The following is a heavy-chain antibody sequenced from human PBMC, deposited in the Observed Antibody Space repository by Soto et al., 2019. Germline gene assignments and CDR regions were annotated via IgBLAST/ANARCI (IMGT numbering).Heavy chain of an antibody. J-gene: IGHJ6*02. CDR1: GGSFSGYY. D-gene: IGHD2-2*01. CDR2: INHSGST. V-gene: IGHV4-34*01. CDR3: ASLKIGYFIGTACLPTYSYYVRDV. Sequence: SETLSLTCAVYGGSFSGYYWSWIRQPPGKGLEWIGEINHSGSTNYNPSLKSRVTISVDTSKNQFSLKLSSVTAADTAVYYCASLKIGYFIGTACLPTYSYYVRDVWGQGPRVPVSS.